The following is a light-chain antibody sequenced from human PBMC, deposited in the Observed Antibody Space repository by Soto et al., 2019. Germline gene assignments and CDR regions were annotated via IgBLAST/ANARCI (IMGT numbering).Light chain of an antibody. Sequence: QSVLTQPASMSGSPGQSITISCSGTTYGFETYNQVSWYQQHPGKAPKILIYEGSKRPSGVSNRFSGSKSGNTASLTISGLQAEDEADYFCSSYAGSSNPPYVFGTGTKLTVL. CDR2: EGS. V-gene: IGLV2-14*02. CDR1: TYGFETYNQ. J-gene: IGLJ1*01. CDR3: SSYAGSSNPPYV.